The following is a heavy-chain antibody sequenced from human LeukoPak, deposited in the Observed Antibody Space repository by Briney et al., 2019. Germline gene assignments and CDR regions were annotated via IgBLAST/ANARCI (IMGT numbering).Heavy chain of an antibody. CDR3: ARGVTPNGAFDI. CDR2: IYYSGST. J-gene: IGHJ3*02. CDR1: GGSISSYY. Sequence: SETLSLTCTVSGGSISSYYWSWIRQPPGKGLEWIGYIYYSGSTNYNPSLKGRVTIPVDTSKNQFSLKLSSVTAADTAVYYCARGVTPNGAFDIWGQGTMVTVSS. V-gene: IGHV4-59*01. D-gene: IGHD4-23*01.